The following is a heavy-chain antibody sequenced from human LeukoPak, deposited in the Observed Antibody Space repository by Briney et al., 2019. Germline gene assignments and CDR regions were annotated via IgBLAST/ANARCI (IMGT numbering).Heavy chain of an antibody. CDR2: IKQDGSEK. V-gene: IGHV3-7*01. CDR3: ARVSLAPGPYMDV. CDR1: GFTFSSYW. Sequence: TGGSLRLSCAASGFTFSSYWMSWVRQAPGKGLEWVANIKQDGSEKYYVDSVKGRFTISRDNAKNSLYLQMNSLRAEDTAVYYCARVSLAPGPYMDVWGKGTTVTVSS. J-gene: IGHJ6*03.